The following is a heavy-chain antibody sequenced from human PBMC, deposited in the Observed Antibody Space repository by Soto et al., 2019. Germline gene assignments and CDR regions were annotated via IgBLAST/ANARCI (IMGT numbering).Heavy chain of an antibody. Sequence: QVQLQESGPGLVKPSQTLSLTCTVSGGSISSGDYYWSWIRQPPGKGLEWIGYIYYSGSTYYNPSLKSRVTLSVDTSKNQFSLKLSSVTAADTAVYYCARVRDIVLVPAAMGGHWYFDLWGRGTLVTVSS. V-gene: IGHV4-30-4*01. CDR2: IYYSGST. CDR3: ARVRDIVLVPAAMGGHWYFDL. CDR1: GGSISSGDYY. D-gene: IGHD2-2*01. J-gene: IGHJ2*01.